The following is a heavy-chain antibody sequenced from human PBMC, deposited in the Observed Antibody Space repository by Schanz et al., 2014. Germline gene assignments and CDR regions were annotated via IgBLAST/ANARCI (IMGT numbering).Heavy chain of an antibody. Sequence: QVQVVQSGAEVKGPGASVKLSCKASGYTFTNYYIHWVRQAPGQGLEWMGIINPSGGGTSYALRFQDRVTVTRDTSRSTVYMELSSLRSDDTAVYYCARAKRFGDMDVWGQGTTVTVSS. CDR3: ARAKRFGDMDV. CDR1: GYTFTNYY. J-gene: IGHJ6*02. V-gene: IGHV1-46*01. CDR2: INPSGGGT. D-gene: IGHD3-10*01.